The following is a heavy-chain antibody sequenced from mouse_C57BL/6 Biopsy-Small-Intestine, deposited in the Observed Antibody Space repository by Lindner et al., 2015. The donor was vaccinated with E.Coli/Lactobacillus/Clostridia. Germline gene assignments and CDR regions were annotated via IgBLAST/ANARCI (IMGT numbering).Heavy chain of an antibody. Sequence: VQLQESGPELVKPGASVKIFCKASGYAFSSSWMNWVKQRPGKGLEWIGRIYPGDGDTNYNGKFKGKATLTADKSSNTAYMQLSSLTSEDSAVYFCARSGGYGNYFYYAMDNWGQGTSVTVSS. CDR2: IYPGDGDT. CDR1: GYAFSSSW. V-gene: IGHV1-82*01. J-gene: IGHJ4*01. D-gene: IGHD2-1*01. CDR3: ARSGGYGNYFYYAMDN.